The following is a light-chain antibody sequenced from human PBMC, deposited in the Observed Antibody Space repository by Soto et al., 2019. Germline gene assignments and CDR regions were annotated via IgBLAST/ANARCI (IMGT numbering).Light chain of an antibody. CDR1: GSSIGTTT. V-gene: IGLV1-44*01. CDR3: AAWDGSLNNVL. J-gene: IGLJ2*01. Sequence: QSVLTQPTSASGTPGQRVTISCSGSGSSIGTTTVNWYRQLPGTAPKLLIYGDNQRPSGVPDRFSGSKSGTSASLAISGLQSEDEAEYYCAAWDGSLNNVLFGGGTKLTVL. CDR2: GDN.